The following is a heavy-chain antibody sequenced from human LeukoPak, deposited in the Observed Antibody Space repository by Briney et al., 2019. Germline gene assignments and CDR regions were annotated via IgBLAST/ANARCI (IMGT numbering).Heavy chain of an antibody. CDR1: GFAFSNYW. V-gene: IGHV3-7*01. CDR2: IKTDGSEK. CDR3: ATYSSLNRREFQY. D-gene: IGHD3-22*01. Sequence: GGSLRLSCEGSGFAFSNYWMGWVRQAPGKGLQWVANIKTDGSEKYYVDSVKGRFTISRDNAKNSLYLQMSSLRAEDTAVYYCATYSSLNRREFQYWGQGTLLTVSS. J-gene: IGHJ1*01.